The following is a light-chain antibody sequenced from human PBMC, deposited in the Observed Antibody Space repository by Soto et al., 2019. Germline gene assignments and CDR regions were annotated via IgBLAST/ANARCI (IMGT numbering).Light chain of an antibody. J-gene: IGLJ2*01. Sequence: QSVLTQPPSASGSLGQSVTISCTGTSSDVGGYNYVSWYQQHPGKAPKLMIYEVIKRPSGVPIRFSGSKSGNTASLTVSGLQAEDEADYYCSSYAGSNNYVIFGGGTKVTVL. CDR2: EVI. CDR1: SSDVGGYNY. V-gene: IGLV2-8*01. CDR3: SSYAGSNNYVI.